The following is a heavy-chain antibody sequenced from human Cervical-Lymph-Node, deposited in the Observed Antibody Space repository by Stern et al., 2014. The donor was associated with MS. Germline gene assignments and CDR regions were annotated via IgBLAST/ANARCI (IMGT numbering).Heavy chain of an antibody. CDR3: ARDEGADY. Sequence: QVQLVQSGAEVKKPWASVKVSCMASGYSFTSYFINWVRQAPGQGMNWMGIVNPGAGNATYAQMFQGRVVMTSDTYTGTVYMELSSLRAEDTAVYYCARDEGADYWGQGTLVAVSS. CDR2: VNPGAGNA. J-gene: IGHJ4*02. CDR1: GYSFTSYF. V-gene: IGHV1-46*01.